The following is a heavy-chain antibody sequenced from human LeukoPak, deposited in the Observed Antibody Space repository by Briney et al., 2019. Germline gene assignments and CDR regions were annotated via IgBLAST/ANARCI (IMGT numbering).Heavy chain of an antibody. J-gene: IGHJ4*02. CDR2: IYYSGST. CDR3: ARGHSYGYTDYFDY. Sequence: SETLSLTCTVSGGSITSDYWSWIRQPPGKGLESIGYIYYSGSTNYNPSLKSRVTISVDTSKNQFSLKLSSVTAADTAVYYCARGHSYGYTDYFDYWGQGTLVTVSS. D-gene: IGHD5-18*01. V-gene: IGHV4-59*01. CDR1: GGSITSDY.